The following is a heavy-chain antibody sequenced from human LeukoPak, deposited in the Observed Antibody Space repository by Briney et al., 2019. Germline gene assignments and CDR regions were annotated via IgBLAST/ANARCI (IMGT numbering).Heavy chain of an antibody. CDR1: GGSFSGYY. CDR3: ARGAGLQFVGPPDDS. Sequence: SETLSLTCAVYGGSFSGYYWSWIRQPPGKGLEWIGEINHSGSTYYKPSLKSRVTISGDTSKNPFSLNLTSLTAADTAVYYCARGAGLQFVGPPDDSWGQGTLVTVSS. D-gene: IGHD5-24*01. V-gene: IGHV4-34*01. J-gene: IGHJ4*02. CDR2: INHSGST.